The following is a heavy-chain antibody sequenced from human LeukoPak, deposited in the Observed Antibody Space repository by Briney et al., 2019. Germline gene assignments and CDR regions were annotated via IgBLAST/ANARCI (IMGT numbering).Heavy chain of an antibody. Sequence: GGTLRLSCAASGFTFSSYGMSWVRQAPGKGLEWVSAISGSGGSTYYADSVKGRFTISRDNSKNTLYLQMNSLRAEDTAVYYCAKDVPYTAMGTGDYWGQGTLVTVSS. D-gene: IGHD5-18*01. V-gene: IGHV3-23*01. J-gene: IGHJ4*02. CDR3: AKDVPYTAMGTGDY. CDR1: GFTFSSYG. CDR2: ISGSGGST.